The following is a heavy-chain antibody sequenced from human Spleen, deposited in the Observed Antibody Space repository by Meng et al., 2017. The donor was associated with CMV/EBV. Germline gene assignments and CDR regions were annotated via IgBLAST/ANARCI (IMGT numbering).Heavy chain of an antibody. CDR2: INPNRGGT. Sequence: ASVKVSCKASGYTFTSYGISWVRQAPGQGLEWMGWINPNRGGTNYAQKFQGRVTMTRDTSISKAYMELSRLRSDDTAVYYCARALQYCSSTSCYYYYGMDVWGQGTTVTVSS. V-gene: IGHV1-2*02. CDR1: GYTFTSYG. CDR3: ARALQYCSSTSCYYYYGMDV. J-gene: IGHJ6*02. D-gene: IGHD2-2*01.